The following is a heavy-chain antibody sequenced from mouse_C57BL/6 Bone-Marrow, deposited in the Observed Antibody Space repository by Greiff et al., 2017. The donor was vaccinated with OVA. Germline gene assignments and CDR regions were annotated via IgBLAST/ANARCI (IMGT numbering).Heavy chain of an antibody. D-gene: IGHD1-1*01. CDR1: GYSFTGYF. Sequence: VQLQQSGPELVKPGDSVKISCKASGYSFTGYFMNWVMQSHGKSLEWIGRINPYNGDTFYNQKFKGKATLTVDKSSSTAHMELRSLTSEDSAVYYCASENCYYGSSFFAYWGQGTLVTVSA. V-gene: IGHV1-20*01. CDR2: INPYNGDT. J-gene: IGHJ3*01. CDR3: ASENCYYGSSFFAY.